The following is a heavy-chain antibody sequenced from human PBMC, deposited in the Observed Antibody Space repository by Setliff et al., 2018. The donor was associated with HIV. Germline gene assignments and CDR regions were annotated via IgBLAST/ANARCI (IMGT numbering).Heavy chain of an antibody. CDR3: ARDPRFDAFDI. V-gene: IGHV3-30-3*01. J-gene: IGHJ3*02. CDR2: IGYDGSKE. Sequence: GGSLRLSCAASGFTISNVWMTWVRQAPGKGLEWVAVIGYDGSKEYYADSVKGRFTVSRDNSKAYLQMNSLRGEDTAVYYCARDPRFDAFDIWGQGTMVTVSS. CDR1: GFTISNVW.